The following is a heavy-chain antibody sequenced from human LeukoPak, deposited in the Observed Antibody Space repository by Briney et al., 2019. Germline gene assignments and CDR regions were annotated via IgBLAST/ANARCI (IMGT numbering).Heavy chain of an antibody. CDR2: IYYSGST. J-gene: IGHJ4*02. Sequence: PSETLSLTCTVSGGSISSSSYYWGWIRQPPGKGLEWIGSIYYSGSTYYNPSLKSRVTISVDTSKNQFSLKLSSATAADTAVYYCARRNQVLREYYYDSSGYLYFDYWGQGTLVTVSS. CDR1: GGSISSSSYY. CDR3: ARRNQVLREYYYDSSGYLYFDY. D-gene: IGHD3-22*01. V-gene: IGHV4-39*01.